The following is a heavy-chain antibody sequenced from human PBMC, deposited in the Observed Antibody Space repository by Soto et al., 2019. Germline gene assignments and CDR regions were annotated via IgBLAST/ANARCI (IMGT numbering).Heavy chain of an antibody. CDR3: AREVGYCSSTRCYQNYYYYGMDV. CDR1: GGTFSSYA. Sequence: SVKVSCKASGGTFSSYAISWVRQAPGQGLEWMGGIIPIFGTANYAQKFQGRVTITADESTSTAYMELSSLRSEDTAVYYCAREVGYCSSTRCYQNYYYYGMDVWGQGTTVTVSS. D-gene: IGHD2-2*01. V-gene: IGHV1-69*13. J-gene: IGHJ6*02. CDR2: IIPIFGTA.